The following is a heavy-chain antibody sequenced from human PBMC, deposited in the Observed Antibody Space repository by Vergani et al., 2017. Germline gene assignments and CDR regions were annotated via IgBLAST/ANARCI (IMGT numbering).Heavy chain of an antibody. Sequence: QVQLVESGGGVVQPGRSLRLSCAASGFTFSSYGMHWVRQAPGKGLEWVAVIWYDGSNKYYADSVKGRFTLSRDNSRNTLYLQMNSLRSEDTAVYYCARDRGRLLWFGELSPFDYWGQGTLVTVSS. CDR2: IWYDGSNK. J-gene: IGHJ4*02. CDR1: GFTFSSYG. V-gene: IGHV3-33*01. D-gene: IGHD3-10*01. CDR3: ARDRGRLLWFGELSPFDY.